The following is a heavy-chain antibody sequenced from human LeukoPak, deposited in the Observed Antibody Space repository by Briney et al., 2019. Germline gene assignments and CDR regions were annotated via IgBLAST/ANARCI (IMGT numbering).Heavy chain of an antibody. Sequence: SETLSLTCTVSGGSISSYYWSWIRQPPGKGLEWIGYIYYSGSTNYNPSLKSRVTISVDTSKNQFSLKLSSVTAADTAVYYCARDRGDSTAIDYWGQGTLVTVSS. V-gene: IGHV4-59*01. J-gene: IGHJ4*02. CDR2: IYYSGST. CDR1: GGSISSYY. D-gene: IGHD6-13*01. CDR3: ARDRGDSTAIDY.